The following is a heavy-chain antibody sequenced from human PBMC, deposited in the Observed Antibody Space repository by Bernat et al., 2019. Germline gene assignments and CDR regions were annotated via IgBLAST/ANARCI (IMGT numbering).Heavy chain of an antibody. CDR2: IYYIGST. CDR3: ARRCSSTSCYTGGFDY. CDR1: GGSISSYY. V-gene: IGHV4-59*08. J-gene: IGHJ4*02. Sequence: QVQLQESGPGLVKPSETLSLTCTVSGGSISSYYWSWIRQPPGKGLEWIGFIYYIGSTNYNPSLKSRVTISIDTSKKQFSLKLSSVTAADTAVYYCARRCSSTSCYTGGFDYWGQGTLVTVSS. D-gene: IGHD2-2*02.